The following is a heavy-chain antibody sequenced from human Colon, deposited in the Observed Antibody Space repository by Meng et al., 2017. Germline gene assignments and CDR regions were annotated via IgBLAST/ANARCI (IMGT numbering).Heavy chain of an antibody. CDR2: IKHDGSEE. CDR1: GFSFSSNF. D-gene: IGHD1-26*01. Sequence: GESLKISCAASGFSFSSNFMSWVRQAPGKGLEWVASIKHDGSEEGYVDSVKGRFTISRDNTKNSLYLQMNSLRAEDTAVYYCAKNRVGHDFWGQGTLVTVSS. CDR3: AKNRVGHDF. J-gene: IGHJ4*02. V-gene: IGHV3-7*01.